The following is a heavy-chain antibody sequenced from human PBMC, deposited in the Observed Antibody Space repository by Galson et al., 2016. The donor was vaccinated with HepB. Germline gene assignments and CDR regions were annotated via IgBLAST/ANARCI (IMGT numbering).Heavy chain of an antibody. V-gene: IGHV3-7*01. CDR2: INADGSEI. CDR1: GLNYEYDW. D-gene: IGHD6-19*01. CDR3: ARDGRGAGPDLDY. Sequence: SLRLSCAGSGLNYEYDWMYWIRQAPGKGLEFVATINADGSEIYYMASVRGRFTISRDNTKNPLYLQMTSLTGDDTAVYYCARDGRGAGPDLDYWGQGTLVTVSS. J-gene: IGHJ4*02.